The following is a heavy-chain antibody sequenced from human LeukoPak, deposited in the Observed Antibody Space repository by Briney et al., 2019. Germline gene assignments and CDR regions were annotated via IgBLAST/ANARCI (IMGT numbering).Heavy chain of an antibody. D-gene: IGHD6-19*01. Sequence: PGGSLRLSCAASGFTFSSYWMSWVRQAPGKGLEWVANIKQDGSDKYYVDSVKGRFTISRDNAKKLLYLQMNSLRAEDTAVYYCARVGLRRSGWYEGYYFDSWGQGTLVTVSS. J-gene: IGHJ4*02. V-gene: IGHV3-7*01. CDR2: IKQDGSDK. CDR3: ARVGLRRSGWYEGYYFDS. CDR1: GFTFSSYW.